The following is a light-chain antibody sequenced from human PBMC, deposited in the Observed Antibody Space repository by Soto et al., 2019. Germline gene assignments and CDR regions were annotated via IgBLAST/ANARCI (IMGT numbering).Light chain of an antibody. CDR3: QQYNNLPFT. CDR2: GAS. CDR1: QSVSSN. Sequence: EIVMTQSPATLSVSPGERATLSCRASQSVSSNLAWYQQKPGQAPRLLIYGASTRATGIPARFSGSGSGTEFTLTISSLQSGDVAVYYCQQYNNLPFTFGPGTKVDIK. J-gene: IGKJ3*01. V-gene: IGKV3-15*01.